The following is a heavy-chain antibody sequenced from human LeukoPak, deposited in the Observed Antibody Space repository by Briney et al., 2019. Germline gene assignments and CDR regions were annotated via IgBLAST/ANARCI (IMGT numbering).Heavy chain of an antibody. J-gene: IGHJ4*02. Sequence: SETLSLTCAVYGGSFRGYYWSWIRQPPGKGLEWIGEINNSGSTNYNPSLKSRVTISVDTSKNQFSLKLSSVTAADTAVYYCARGGGFWSGYPNHNFDYWGQGTLVTVSS. D-gene: IGHD3-3*01. CDR1: GGSFRGYY. CDR3: ARGGGFWSGYPNHNFDY. V-gene: IGHV4-34*01. CDR2: INNSGST.